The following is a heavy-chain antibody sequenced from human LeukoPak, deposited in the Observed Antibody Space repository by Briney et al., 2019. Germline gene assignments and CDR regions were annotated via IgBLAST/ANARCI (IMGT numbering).Heavy chain of an antibody. CDR2: ISGRSSTI. CDR1: AFTFSDYS. V-gene: IGHV3-48*01. D-gene: IGHD1-26*01. Sequence: PGGSLRLSCAASAFTFSDYSVNWVRQAPGKGLEWVSYISGRSSTIYYADSVKGRFTISRDNAKNLMYLQMNSLRAEDTAVYYCARDRIKSGSYYFDYWGQGTLVTVSS. J-gene: IGHJ4*02. CDR3: ARDRIKSGSYYFDY.